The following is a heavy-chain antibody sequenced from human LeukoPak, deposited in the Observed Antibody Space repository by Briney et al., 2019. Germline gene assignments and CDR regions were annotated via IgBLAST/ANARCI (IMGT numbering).Heavy chain of an antibody. J-gene: IGHJ5*02. D-gene: IGHD2-2*01. CDR1: GYTFSSYG. Sequence: ASVKVSCKASGYTFSSYGISWVRQAPGQGLEWMGWISAYNGHTNYAPKLQGRLTVTTDTSTSTAYMELRSLRSDDPAVYYCARDGVPAAVSCPGRFDPWGQGTLVTVSS. V-gene: IGHV1-18*01. CDR3: ARDGVPAAVSCPGRFDP. CDR2: ISAYNGHT.